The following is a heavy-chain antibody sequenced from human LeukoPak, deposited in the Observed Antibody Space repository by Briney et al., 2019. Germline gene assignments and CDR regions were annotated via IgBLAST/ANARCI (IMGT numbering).Heavy chain of an antibody. CDR3: VRDSDDYYWALDF. Sequence: SQTLSLTCAISGDSVSNNIVTWNWVRQSPSRGLEWLGRTYYRSRWGNDYAISVKGRITINPDTSRNQFSLQLNSVTPEDTAVYYCVRDSDDYYWALDFWGQGTSVTVSS. J-gene: IGHJ4*02. CDR2: TYYRSRWGN. V-gene: IGHV6-1*01. D-gene: IGHD3-10*01. CDR1: GDSVSNNIVT.